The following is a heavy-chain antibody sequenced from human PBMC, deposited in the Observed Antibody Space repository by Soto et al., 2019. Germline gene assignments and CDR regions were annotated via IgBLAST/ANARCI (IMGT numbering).Heavy chain of an antibody. CDR2: VSYDGSKK. D-gene: IGHD3-10*01. CDR1: GFTFSSYA. Sequence: QVQLVESGGGVVQPGRSLRLSCAASGFTFSSYAIHWVRQSPGKGLEWVAVVSYDGSKKYYADSVKGRFNISRENSKNTLYLKMNSLKVEDTAVYYCARGDYYGSGSYPDPWGQGTLVTVSS. V-gene: IGHV3-30-3*01. CDR3: ARGDYYGSGSYPDP. J-gene: IGHJ5*02.